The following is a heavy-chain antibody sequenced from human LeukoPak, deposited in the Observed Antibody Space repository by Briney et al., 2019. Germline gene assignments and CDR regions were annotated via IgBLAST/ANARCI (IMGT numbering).Heavy chain of an antibody. CDR2: IKQDGSEQ. CDR3: ARDPVMITITVDS. CDR1: GFTFSTYW. D-gene: IGHD3-16*01. J-gene: IGHJ4*02. V-gene: IGHV3-7*01. Sequence: GGSLRLSCAASGFTFSTYWMTWVRQAPGKGLEWVANIKQDGSEQYYVDSVKGRFTISRDNPKNSLYLQMNSLRVEDTAVYYCARDPVMITITVDSWGQGTLVTVSS.